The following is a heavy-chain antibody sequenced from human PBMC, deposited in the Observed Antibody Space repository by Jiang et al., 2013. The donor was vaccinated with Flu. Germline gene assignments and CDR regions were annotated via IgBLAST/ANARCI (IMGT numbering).Heavy chain of an antibody. CDR3: ARDGGHERSGGYFDY. CDR1: GGSISGYY. V-gene: IGHV4-4*07. D-gene: IGHD3-16*01. J-gene: IGHJ4*02. Sequence: GSGLVKPSETLSLTCTVSGGSISGYYWNWIRLAAGKGLEFIGRIYITGTTNYNPTLRSRVTMSVDASKNQFSLKVDSVTAADTAVYYCARDGGHERSGGYFDYWGQGTLVTVSS. CDR2: IYITGTT.